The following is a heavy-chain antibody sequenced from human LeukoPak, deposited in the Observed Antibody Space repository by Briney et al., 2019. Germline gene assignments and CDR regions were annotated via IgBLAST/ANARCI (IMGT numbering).Heavy chain of an antibody. CDR3: TTFDM. V-gene: IGHV3-30*03. CDR1: GFTFTNYG. Sequence: PGRSLRLSCAASGFTFTNYGIRWVRLAPGKGLEWVAVISSDGSNKHYADSVKGRITISRDDSKNTLYLQMNSLRVDDTALYYCTTFDMWGQGTMVTVSS. CDR2: ISSDGSNK. J-gene: IGHJ3*02.